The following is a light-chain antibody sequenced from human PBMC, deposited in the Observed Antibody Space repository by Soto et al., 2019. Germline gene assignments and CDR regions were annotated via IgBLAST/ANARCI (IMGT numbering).Light chain of an antibody. CDR1: SSDVGGYNY. V-gene: IGLV2-14*01. CDR3: SSYTSSSLYV. Sequence: QSVLTQPASVSGSPGQSITISCTGTSSDVGGYNYVSWYQQHPGKAPKLMIYEVSNRPSGVSHRFSGSKSGNTASLTISGLKAEDEADYYCSSYTSSSLYVFGTGTKVTVL. J-gene: IGLJ1*01. CDR2: EVS.